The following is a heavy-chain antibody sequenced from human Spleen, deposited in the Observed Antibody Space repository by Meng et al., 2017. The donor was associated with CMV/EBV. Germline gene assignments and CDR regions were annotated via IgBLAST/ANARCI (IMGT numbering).Heavy chain of an antibody. Sequence: SVKVSCKASGDTFSNYAITWVRQAPGQGLEWLGGIIPLLGIPNYAQKFQGRVTITADKSTSTAYMELSSLRSEDTAVYYCARRDYGDYVVYWGQGTLVTVSS. V-gene: IGHV1-69*10. CDR2: IIPLLGIP. CDR3: ARRDYGDYVVY. J-gene: IGHJ4*02. D-gene: IGHD4-17*01. CDR1: GDTFSNYA.